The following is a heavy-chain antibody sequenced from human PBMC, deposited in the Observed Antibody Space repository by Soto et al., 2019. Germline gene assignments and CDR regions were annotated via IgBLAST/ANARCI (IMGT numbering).Heavy chain of an antibody. D-gene: IGHD2-2*01. CDR1: GFTFSSYA. CDR2: ISGSGGST. CDR3: ASEEPAATGMYYYYYCGMDV. V-gene: IGHV3-23*01. Sequence: GGSLRLSCAASGFTFSSYAMSWVRQAPGKGLEWVSAISGSGGSTYYADSVKGRFTISRDNSKNTLYLQMNSLRAEDTAVYYCASEEPAATGMYYYYYCGMDVWGQGTTVTVSS. J-gene: IGHJ6*02.